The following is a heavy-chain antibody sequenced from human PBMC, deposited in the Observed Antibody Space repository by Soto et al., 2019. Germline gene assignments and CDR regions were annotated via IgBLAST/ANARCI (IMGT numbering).Heavy chain of an antibody. CDR3: AVTLVQGIEAAGTWFEP. D-gene: IGHD6-13*01. CDR2: IYYSGST. V-gene: IGHV4-59*01. CDR1: GGSISSYY. Sequence: SETLSLTCTVSGGSISSYYWSWIRQPPGKGLEWIGYIYYSGSTNYNPSLKSRVTISVDTSKNQFSLKLNSVTAADTGVVYCAVTLVQGIEAAGTWFEPCCLGTLVTVSA. J-gene: IGHJ5*01.